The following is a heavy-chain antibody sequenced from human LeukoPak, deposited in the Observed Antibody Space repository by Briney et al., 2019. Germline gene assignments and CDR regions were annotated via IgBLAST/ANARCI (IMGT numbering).Heavy chain of an antibody. CDR2: ISGSGGST. CDR1: GFTFSSYA. V-gene: IGHV3-23*01. Sequence: PGGSLRLSCAASGFTFSSYAMSWVRQAPGKGLEWVSAISGSGGSTYYADSVKGRFTISRDNSKNTLYLQMNSLRAEDAAVYYCAKDFYDSSSSRYDYWGQGALVTVSS. CDR3: AKDFYDSSSSRYDY. D-gene: IGHD3-22*01. J-gene: IGHJ4*02.